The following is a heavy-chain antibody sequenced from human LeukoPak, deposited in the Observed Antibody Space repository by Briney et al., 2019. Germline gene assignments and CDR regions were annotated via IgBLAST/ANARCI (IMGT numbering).Heavy chain of an antibody. CDR2: IWYDGSNE. CDR1: GFTFSSYA. CDR3: ARVEGRFYGSGSYRGFDY. J-gene: IGHJ4*02. V-gene: IGHV3-33*08. D-gene: IGHD3-10*01. Sequence: PGRSLRLSCAASGFTFSSYAMHWVRQAPGKGLEWVSVIWYDGSNEYYADSVKGRFTISRDNSKNTLYLQMNSLRAEDTAVYYCARVEGRFYGSGSYRGFDYWGQGTLVTVSS.